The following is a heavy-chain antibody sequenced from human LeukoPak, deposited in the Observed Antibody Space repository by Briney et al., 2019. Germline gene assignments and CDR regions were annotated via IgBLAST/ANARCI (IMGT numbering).Heavy chain of an antibody. CDR3: ARGDYDILTGDYYYYMDV. CDR2: MNPNSGNT. D-gene: IGHD3-9*01. Sequence: ASVKVSCKASGYTFTSYDINWVRQATGQGLEWMGWMNPNSGNTGYAQKFQGRVTITRNTSISTAYMELSSLRSEDTAVYYCARGDYDILTGDYYYYMDVWGKGTTVTVSS. V-gene: IGHV1-8*03. J-gene: IGHJ6*03. CDR1: GYTFTSYD.